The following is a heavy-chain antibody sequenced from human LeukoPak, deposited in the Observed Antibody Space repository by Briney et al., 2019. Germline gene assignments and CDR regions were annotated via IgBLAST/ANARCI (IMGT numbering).Heavy chain of an antibody. J-gene: IGHJ4*02. CDR1: GFTFSSYG. V-gene: IGHV3-30*18. D-gene: IGHD4-17*01. CDR3: ANLYGDSGLDY. CDR2: ISYDGINK. Sequence: PGRSLRLSCAASGFTFSSYGMHWVRGPPGKGLEWVAVISYDGINKYHADSVKGRFTISRDNSKNTLYLQMNSLRAEDTALYYCANLYGDSGLDYWGQGTRVTVSS.